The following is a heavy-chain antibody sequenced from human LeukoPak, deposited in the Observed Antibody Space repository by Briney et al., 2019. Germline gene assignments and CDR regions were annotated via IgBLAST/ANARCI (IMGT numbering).Heavy chain of an antibody. CDR3: ATDDARGSVGYY. D-gene: IGHD3-10*01. V-gene: IGHV3-30-3*01. Sequence: GRSLRLSCGASGFIFTNYAIAWVRQAPGKGLGWVAVISSDGSNKFYAASVKCRFTSSRHKSRNTVYLQMTSLRVEDTAVYYCATDDARGSVGYYWGQGTLVTVSS. J-gene: IGHJ4*02. CDR1: GFIFTNYA. CDR2: ISSDGSNK.